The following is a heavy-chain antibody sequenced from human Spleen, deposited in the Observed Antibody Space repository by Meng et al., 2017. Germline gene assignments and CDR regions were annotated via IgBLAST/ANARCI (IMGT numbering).Heavy chain of an antibody. CDR2: IYTSGST. Sequence: SETLSLTCTVSGGSISSGSYYWSWLRQPAGKGLEWIGRIYTSGSTNYNPSLKSRVTISVDTSKNQFSLKLSSVTAADTAVYYCARFYYYDSSGYHGNYYYYYGMDVWGQGTTVTVSS. D-gene: IGHD3-22*01. CDR3: ARFYYYDSSGYHGNYYYYYGMDV. J-gene: IGHJ6*02. CDR1: GGSISSGSYY. V-gene: IGHV4-61*02.